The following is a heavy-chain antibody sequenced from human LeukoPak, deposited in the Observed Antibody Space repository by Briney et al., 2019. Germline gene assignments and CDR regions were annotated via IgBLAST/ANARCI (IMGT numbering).Heavy chain of an antibody. J-gene: IGHJ4*02. CDR2: ITGSGVSI. D-gene: IGHD2-15*01. CDR3: ATYRGRGSPFDF. CDR1: GFTFSTSA. Sequence: GGSLRLSCAASGFTFSTSAMTWVRQTPEKGLEWVSGITGSGVSIKYADSVRGRFTISRDNSKNTVYQDMNSLRAEDTAVYYCATYRGRGSPFDFWGQGTQVTVSS. V-gene: IGHV3-23*01.